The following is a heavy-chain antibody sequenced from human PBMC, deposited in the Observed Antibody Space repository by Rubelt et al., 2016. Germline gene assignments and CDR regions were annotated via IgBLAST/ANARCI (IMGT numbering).Heavy chain of an antibody. J-gene: IGHJ4*02. CDR1: GGSISSYY. CDR2: IYYSGST. Sequence: QVQLQESGPGLVKPSETLSLTCTVSGGSISSYYWSWIRQPPGKGLEWIGSIYYSGSTYYNASLKSRVTISVDTSKNQFSLKLSSVTAADTAVYYCARRRSGWPFDCWGQGTLVTVSS. D-gene: IGHD6-19*01. CDR3: ARRRSGWPFDC. V-gene: IGHV4-59*05.